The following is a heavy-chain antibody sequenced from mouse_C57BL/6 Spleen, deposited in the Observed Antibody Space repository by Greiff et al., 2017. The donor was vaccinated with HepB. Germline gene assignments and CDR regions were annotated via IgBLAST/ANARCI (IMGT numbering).Heavy chain of an antibody. CDR2: IDPSDSYT. Sequence: QVQLQQPGAELVMPGASVKLSCKASGYTFTSYWMHWVKQRPGQGLEWFGEIDPSDSYTNYNQKFKGKSTLTVDKSSSTAYMQLSSLTSEDSAVYYCARFPYDGYYPYAMDYWGQGTSVTVSS. J-gene: IGHJ4*01. CDR3: ARFPYDGYYPYAMDY. V-gene: IGHV1-69*01. D-gene: IGHD2-3*01. CDR1: GYTFTSYW.